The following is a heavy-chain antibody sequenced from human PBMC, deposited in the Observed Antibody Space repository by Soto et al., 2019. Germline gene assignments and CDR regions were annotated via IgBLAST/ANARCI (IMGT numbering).Heavy chain of an antibody. V-gene: IGHV1-2*02. CDR2: INPNSGGT. J-gene: IGHJ4*01. CDR1: GYTFTAYC. D-gene: IGHD1-26*01. Sequence: QVHLVQSGAEVKKSGASVKVSCEASGYTFTAYCVHWVRQAPGQGLEWMGWINPNSGGTNYAQRFQGTFAMATDTSTNAAYIELSSLKSADPALYFCARSSGTYSEFDYWGQGTQVTVSS. CDR3: ARSSGTYSEFDY.